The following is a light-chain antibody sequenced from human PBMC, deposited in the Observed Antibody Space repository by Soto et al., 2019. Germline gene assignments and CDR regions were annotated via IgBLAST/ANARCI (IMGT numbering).Light chain of an antibody. Sequence: QSVLTQPPSVSGDPGQRVTISCTGSSSNIGAGYDVHWYQQLPGTAPKLLIYGNSNRPSGVPDRFAGSKSGTSASLAITGLQAEDEADYYCQSYDSSLSRSVFGGGTKLTVL. CDR2: GNS. J-gene: IGLJ3*02. V-gene: IGLV1-40*01. CDR1: SSNIGAGYD. CDR3: QSYDSSLSRSV.